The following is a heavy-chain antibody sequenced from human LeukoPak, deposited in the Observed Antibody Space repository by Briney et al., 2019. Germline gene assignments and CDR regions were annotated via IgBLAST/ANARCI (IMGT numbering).Heavy chain of an antibody. J-gene: IGHJ2*01. CDR2: ISYDGSNK. CDR1: GFTFSSYA. V-gene: IGHV3-30-3*01. D-gene: IGHD4-17*01. CDR3: ARGGKDYGDYWYFDL. Sequence: PGRSLRLSCAASGFTFSSYAMHWVRQAPGKGLEWVAVISYDGSNKYYADSAKGRFTISRDNSKNTLYLQMNSLRAEDTAVYYCARGGKDYGDYWYFDLWGRGTLVTVSS.